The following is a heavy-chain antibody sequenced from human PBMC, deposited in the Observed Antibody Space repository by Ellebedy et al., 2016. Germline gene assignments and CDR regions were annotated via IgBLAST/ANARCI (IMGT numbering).Heavy chain of an antibody. CDR1: GGTFSSYA. J-gene: IGHJ6*03. Sequence: SVKVSXXASGGTFSSYAISWVRQAPGQGLEWMGGIIPIFGTANYAQKFQGRVTITADESTSTAYMELSSLRSEDTAVYYCATLTHSPVDKYYYYYYMDVWGKGTTVTVSS. D-gene: IGHD4-23*01. CDR2: IIPIFGTA. V-gene: IGHV1-69*13. CDR3: ATLTHSPVDKYYYYYYMDV.